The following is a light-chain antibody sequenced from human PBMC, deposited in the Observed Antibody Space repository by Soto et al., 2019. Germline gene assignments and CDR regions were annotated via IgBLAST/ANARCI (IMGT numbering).Light chain of an antibody. CDR3: AAWDDRLSGHVV. CDR1: SSNIGRNY. V-gene: IGLV1-47*01. Sequence: QAVVTQSPSASGTPGQRGTLPCSGSSSNIGRNYVYWYQQLPGTAPKLLIQRNNQRHSGVPDRLSGSKSGTSASLAIRGLRSEDEADYYCAAWDDRLSGHVVFGGGTTVAVL. J-gene: IGLJ2*01. CDR2: RNN.